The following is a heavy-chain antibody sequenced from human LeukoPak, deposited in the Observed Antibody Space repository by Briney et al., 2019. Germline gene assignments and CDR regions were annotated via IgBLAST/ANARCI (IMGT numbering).Heavy chain of an antibody. CDR3: ARATNPVFGSYYFDY. J-gene: IGHJ4*02. Sequence: PSETLSLTCTVSGGSISSYYWSWIRQPAGKGLEWIGRIYTSGSTNYNPSLKSRVTISLDTSKNQFSLKLSSVTAADTAVYFCARATNPVFGSYYFDYWGQGTLVTVSS. D-gene: IGHD3-10*01. CDR1: GGSISSYY. V-gene: IGHV4-4*07. CDR2: IYTSGST.